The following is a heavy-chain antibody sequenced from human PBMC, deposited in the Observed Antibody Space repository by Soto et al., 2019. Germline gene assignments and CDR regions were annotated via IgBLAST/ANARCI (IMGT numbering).Heavy chain of an antibody. CDR1: GYTFTGYY. Sequence: GASVKVSCRASGYTFTGYYIHWVRQAPGQGLEWMGWINPNSDNTNYAQKFQGWVTMTRDTSISTAYMELSRLTSDDTAVYYCARGPNYGDYGSFYSMDVWGQGTTVTVPS. CDR2: INPNSDNT. J-gene: IGHJ6*02. V-gene: IGHV1-2*04. CDR3: ARGPNYGDYGSFYSMDV. D-gene: IGHD4-17*01.